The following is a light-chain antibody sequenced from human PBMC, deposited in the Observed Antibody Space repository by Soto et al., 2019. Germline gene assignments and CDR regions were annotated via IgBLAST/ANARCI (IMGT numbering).Light chain of an antibody. CDR1: HSDIGNYNY. Sequence: QSVLTQPASVSGSPGQSITISCTGTHSDIGNYNYVSWYQHLPGKAPKLMIYDVGSRPSGVSSRFSGSKSGNTASLAISGLQAEDEADYYCNSYREDRPRFYVFGTGTQLTVL. CDR3: NSYREDRPRFYV. J-gene: IGLJ1*01. CDR2: DVG. V-gene: IGLV2-14*03.